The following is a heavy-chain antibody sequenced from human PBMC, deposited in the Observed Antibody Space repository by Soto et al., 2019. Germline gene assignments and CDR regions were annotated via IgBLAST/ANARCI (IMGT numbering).Heavy chain of an antibody. CDR1: GFTFSSYG. CDR3: ARDPRSYYDSSGYYS. CDR2: IWYDGSNK. V-gene: IGHV3-33*01. D-gene: IGHD3-22*01. J-gene: IGHJ4*02. Sequence: GGSLKLSCAASGFTFSSYGMHWVRQAPGKGLEWVAVIWYDGSNKYYADSVKGRFTISRDNSKNTLYLQMNSLRAEDTAVYYCARDPRSYYDSSGYYSWGQGTLVTVSS.